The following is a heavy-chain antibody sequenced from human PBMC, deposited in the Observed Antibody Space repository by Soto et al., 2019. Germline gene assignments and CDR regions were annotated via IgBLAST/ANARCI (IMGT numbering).Heavy chain of an antibody. J-gene: IGHJ4*01. V-gene: IGHV3-15*07. Sequence: GGSLRLSCAPSGFTFSNAWINWVRQAPGKGLEWVHLNKSQTDRGTTDFAAPVKARIAISRAYSTDMVYLHMYSLKTQYTTASLCTADSYTTMIVVRFDYWGHGTLVTV. CDR1: GFTFSNAW. CDR3: TADSYTTMIVVRFDY. D-gene: IGHD3-22*01. CDR2: NKSQTDRGTT.